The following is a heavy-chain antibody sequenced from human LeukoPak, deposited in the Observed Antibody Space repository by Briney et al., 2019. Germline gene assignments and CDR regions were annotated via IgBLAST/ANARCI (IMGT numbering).Heavy chain of an antibody. Sequence: GGSLRLSCAVSGFTFSNAWMSWVRQAPGKGLEWVGRIKSKTDGGTTDYAAPVKGRFTISRDDSKNTLYLQMNSLKTEDTAVYYCTTFSMIVVVIPDWGQGNLVTVSS. D-gene: IGHD3-22*01. J-gene: IGHJ4*02. CDR3: TTFSMIVVVIPD. CDR1: GFTFSNAW. CDR2: IKSKTDGGTT. V-gene: IGHV3-15*01.